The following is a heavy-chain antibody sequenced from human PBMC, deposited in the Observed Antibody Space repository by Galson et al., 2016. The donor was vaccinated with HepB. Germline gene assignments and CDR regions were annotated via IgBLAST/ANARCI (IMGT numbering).Heavy chain of an antibody. Sequence: SVKVSCKASGKIFNICYLQWVRQAPGQGLEWMGIINPNSGSTNNAQKFLGRVTMTRDTSTSTVYMELSSLRSEDTAVYYCARDTGGWAFDIWGRGTMLTVSS. V-gene: IGHV1-46*02. D-gene: IGHD4-17*01. J-gene: IGHJ3*02. CDR1: GKIFNICY. CDR2: INPNSGST. CDR3: ARDTGGWAFDI.